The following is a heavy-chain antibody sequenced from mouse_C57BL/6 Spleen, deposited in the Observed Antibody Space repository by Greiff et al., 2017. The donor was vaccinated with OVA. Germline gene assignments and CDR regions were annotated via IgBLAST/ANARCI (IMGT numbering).Heavy chain of an antibody. Sequence: EVQLVESGGGLVQPGGSLSLSCAASGFTFTDYYMSWVRQPPGKALEWLGFIRNKANGYTTEYSASVKGRFTISRDNSQSILYLQMNALRAEDSATYYCARSNWEYYFDDWGQGTTLTVSS. CDR1: GFTFTDYY. D-gene: IGHD4-1*02. CDR2: IRNKANGYTT. CDR3: ARSNWEYYFDD. J-gene: IGHJ2*01. V-gene: IGHV7-3*01.